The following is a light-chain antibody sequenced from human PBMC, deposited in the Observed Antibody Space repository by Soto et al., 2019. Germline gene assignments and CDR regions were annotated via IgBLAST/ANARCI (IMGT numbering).Light chain of an antibody. V-gene: IGKV3-15*01. J-gene: IGKJ1*01. CDR3: QHYNNWPRT. CDR2: GAS. CDR1: QSVSSN. Sequence: EIVMTQSPATLSVSPGERATLSCRASQSVSSNLACYQQKPGQAPRLLIYGASTRPTGIPARFSGSGSGTDFTLTISSLQSEDFAVYYCQHYNNWPRTFGQGTKVEI.